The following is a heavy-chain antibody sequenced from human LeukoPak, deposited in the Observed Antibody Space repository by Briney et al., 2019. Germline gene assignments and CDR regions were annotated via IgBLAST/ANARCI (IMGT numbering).Heavy chain of an antibody. V-gene: IGHV4-39*01. Sequence: SETLSLTCTVSGGSISSSSYYWGWIRQPPGKGLEWIGSIYYSGSTYYNPSLKSRVTISVDTSKNQFSLKLSSVTAADTAVYYCARRIGLYDSSGYYSGGANDAFDIWGQGTMVTVSS. CDR3: ARRIGLYDSSGYYSGGANDAFDI. CDR1: GGSISSSSYY. D-gene: IGHD3-22*01. CDR2: IYYSGST. J-gene: IGHJ3*02.